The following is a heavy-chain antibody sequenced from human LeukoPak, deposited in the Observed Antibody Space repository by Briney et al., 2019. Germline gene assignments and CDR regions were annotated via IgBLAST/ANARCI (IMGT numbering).Heavy chain of an antibody. CDR3: AKDSKIVGATFRSYHYMDV. V-gene: IGHV3-23*01. Sequence: GGSLRLSCAASGFTFSSYGMSWVRQAPGKGLEGVSAIRGRGDRTHYADSVKGRFTISRDNSKNTLYLQMNSLRAEDTAVYYCAKDSKIVGATFRSYHYMDVWGKGTAVTVSS. D-gene: IGHD1-26*01. CDR1: GFTFSSYG. J-gene: IGHJ6*03. CDR2: IRGRGDRT.